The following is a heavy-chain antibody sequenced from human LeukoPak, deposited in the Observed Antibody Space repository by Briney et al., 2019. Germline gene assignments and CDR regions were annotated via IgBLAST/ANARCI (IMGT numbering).Heavy chain of an antibody. CDR2: ISGGDTT. V-gene: IGHV3-23*01. CDR1: GFTFSNYA. CDR3: AKDLRDDPYSSSWYGPDS. Sequence: GGSLRLSCAASGFTFSNYAMSWVRQAPGKGLEWVSFISGGDTTFYADSVKGRFTISRDNSKNTLYLQMDSLRAEDTALYYCAKDLRDDPYSSSWYGPDSWGQGTLVTVSS. J-gene: IGHJ4*02. D-gene: IGHD6-13*01.